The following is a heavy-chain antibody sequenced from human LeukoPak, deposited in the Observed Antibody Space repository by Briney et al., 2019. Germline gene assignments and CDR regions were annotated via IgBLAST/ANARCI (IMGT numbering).Heavy chain of an antibody. CDR3: ARHYMTTVTKGAFDI. V-gene: IGHV3-30*02. Sequence: PGGSLRLSCAASGFTFSSYGMHWVRQAPGKGLEWVAFIRYDGSNKYYADSVKGRFTTSRDNSKNTLYLQMNSLRAEDTAVYYCARHYMTTVTKGAFDIWGQGTMVTVSS. J-gene: IGHJ3*02. CDR2: IRYDGSNK. D-gene: IGHD4-17*01. CDR1: GFTFSSYG.